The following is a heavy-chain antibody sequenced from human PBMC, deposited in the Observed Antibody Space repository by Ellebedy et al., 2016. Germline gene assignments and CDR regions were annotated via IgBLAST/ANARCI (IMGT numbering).Heavy chain of an antibody. CDR2: IRSKVDNYAT. V-gene: IGHV3-73*01. J-gene: IGHJ5*02. Sequence: GESLKISCAASGFTFSGSAVHWVRQAPGKGLEWVGRIRSKVDNYATSYAASVRGRFTVSRDDSKNTAFLLMNSLKTEDTAVYYCTSGVTGSSKLDPWGQGTLVTVSS. CDR1: GFTFSGSA. D-gene: IGHD1-20*01. CDR3: TSGVTGSSKLDP.